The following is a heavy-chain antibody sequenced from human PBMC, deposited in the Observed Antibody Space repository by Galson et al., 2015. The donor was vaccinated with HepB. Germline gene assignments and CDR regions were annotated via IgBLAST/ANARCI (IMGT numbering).Heavy chain of an antibody. V-gene: IGHV1-8*01. CDR3: ARVGIAVADLDY. D-gene: IGHD6-19*01. J-gene: IGHJ4*02. Sequence: SVKVSCKASGYTFTSYDINWVRQATGQGLEWMGWMNPNSGNTGYAQKFQGRVTMTRNTSISTAYMELSSLRSEDTAVYYCARVGIAVADLDYWGQGTLVTVSS. CDR2: MNPNSGNT. CDR1: GYTFTSYD.